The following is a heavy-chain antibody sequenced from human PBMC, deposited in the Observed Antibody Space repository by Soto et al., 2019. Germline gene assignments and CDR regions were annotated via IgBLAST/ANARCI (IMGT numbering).Heavy chain of an antibody. V-gene: IGHV3-30-3*01. Sequence: QVQLVESGGGVVQPGRSLRLSCAASGFTFSSYAMHWVRQAPGKGLEWVAVISYDGSNKYYADSVKGRFTISRDNSKNPLYLQMNSLRAEDTAVYYCARDQDTATLWYWGQGTLVTVSS. CDR1: GFTFSSYA. CDR2: ISYDGSNK. J-gene: IGHJ4*02. D-gene: IGHD5-18*01. CDR3: ARDQDTATLWY.